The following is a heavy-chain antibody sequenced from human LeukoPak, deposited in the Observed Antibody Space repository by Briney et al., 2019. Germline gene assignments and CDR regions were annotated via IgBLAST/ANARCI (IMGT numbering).Heavy chain of an antibody. CDR1: GYTFTSYY. J-gene: IGHJ6*02. Sequence: PVASVKVSCKASGYTFTSYYMHWVRQAPGQGLEWMGIINPSGGSTSYAQKFQGRVTMTRNTSISTAYMELSSLRSEDTAVYYCARVKSVGTYYDFWSGYPSYYYYSMDVWGQGTTVTVSS. D-gene: IGHD3-3*01. CDR3: ARVKSVGTYYDFWSGYPSYYYYSMDV. CDR2: INPSGGST. V-gene: IGHV1-46*01.